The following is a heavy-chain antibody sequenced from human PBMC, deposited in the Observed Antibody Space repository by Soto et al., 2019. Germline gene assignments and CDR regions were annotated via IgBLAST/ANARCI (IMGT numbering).Heavy chain of an antibody. D-gene: IGHD4-17*01. CDR3: AKDRDGDYALDY. Sequence: QVQLVESGGGVVQPGRSLRLSCAASGFTFSSYGMHWVRQAPGKGLEWVAVISYDGSNKYYADSVKGRFTISRDNSKNXXXXXXXXXRXXXTAVYYCAKDRDGDYALDYWGQGTLVTVSS. CDR2: ISYDGSNK. J-gene: IGHJ4*02. CDR1: GFTFSSYG. V-gene: IGHV3-30*18.